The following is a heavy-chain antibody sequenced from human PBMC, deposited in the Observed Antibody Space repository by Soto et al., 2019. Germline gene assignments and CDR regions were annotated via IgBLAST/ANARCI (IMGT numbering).Heavy chain of an antibody. Sequence: GSLRLSCAASGFTFSSYAIHWVRQAPGKGLEWVAVISYDGSNKYYADSVKGRFTISRDNSKNTLYLQMNSLRAEDTAVYYCARDHPAAHDYWGQGTLVTVSS. J-gene: IGHJ4*02. CDR3: ARDHPAAHDY. CDR2: ISYDGSNK. CDR1: GFTFSSYA. D-gene: IGHD2-2*01. V-gene: IGHV3-30-3*01.